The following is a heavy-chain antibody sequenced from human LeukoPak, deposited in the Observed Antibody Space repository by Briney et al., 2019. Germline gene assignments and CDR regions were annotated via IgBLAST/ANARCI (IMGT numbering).Heavy chain of an antibody. CDR2: IWYDGSNK. J-gene: IGHJ4*02. CDR3: ARDTVVRGVPNYFDY. Sequence: PGGSLRLSCAASGFVFSNYGMHWVRQAPGKGLEWVALIWYDGSNKYYADSVKGRFTISRDNSKNTLYLQMNSLRAEDTAVYYCARDTVVRGVPNYFDYWGQGTLVTVSS. V-gene: IGHV3-33*01. D-gene: IGHD3-10*01. CDR1: GFVFSNYG.